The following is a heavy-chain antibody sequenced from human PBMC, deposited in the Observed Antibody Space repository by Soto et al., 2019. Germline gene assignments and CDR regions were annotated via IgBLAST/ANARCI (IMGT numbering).Heavy chain of an antibody. CDR3: ARGDPKLRPMGFDY. Sequence: WASVKVSCKASGGTFSSYAISWVRQAPGQGLEWMGGIIPIFGTANYAQKFQGRVTITADESTSTAYMELSSLRSEDTAVYYCARGDPKLRPMGFDYWGQATLVTVSS. V-gene: IGHV1-69*13. CDR2: IIPIFGTA. D-gene: IGHD5-12*01. J-gene: IGHJ4*02. CDR1: GGTFSSYA.